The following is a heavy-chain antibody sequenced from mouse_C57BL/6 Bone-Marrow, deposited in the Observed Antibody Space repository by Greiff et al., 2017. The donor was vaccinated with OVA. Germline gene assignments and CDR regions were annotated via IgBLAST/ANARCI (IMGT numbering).Heavy chain of an antibody. D-gene: IGHD1-1*01. Sequence: QVQLKQSGPGLVQPSQSLSITCTVSGFSLTSYGVHWVRQSPGKGLEWLGVIWSGGSTDYNAAFISRLSISKDNSKSQVFFKMNSLQADDTAIYYCASSYYYGSTYYYAMDYWGQGTSVTVSS. CDR3: ASSYYYGSTYYYAMDY. CDR1: GFSLTSYG. J-gene: IGHJ4*01. CDR2: IWSGGST. V-gene: IGHV2-2*01.